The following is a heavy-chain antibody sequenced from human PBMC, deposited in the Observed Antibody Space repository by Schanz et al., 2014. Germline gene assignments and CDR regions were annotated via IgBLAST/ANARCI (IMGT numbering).Heavy chain of an antibody. V-gene: IGHV4-34*01. CDR3: ARARGSNRGPRKYYFDY. Sequence: QVQLQQWGAGLLKPSETLSLTCAVYGGSFSGYYWSWIRQPPGKGLEWIGEINHSGSTNYNPSLKSRAPISVDTSKNHFSRKVRSVTAADTAVYYCARARGSNRGPRKYYFDYWGQGTLVTVSS. CDR2: INHSGST. J-gene: IGHJ4*02. CDR1: GGSFSGYY.